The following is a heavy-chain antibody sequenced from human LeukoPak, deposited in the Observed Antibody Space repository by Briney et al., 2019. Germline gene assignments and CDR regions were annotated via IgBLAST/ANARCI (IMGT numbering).Heavy chain of an antibody. CDR3: ANVAAAKFYYFDY. D-gene: IGHD2-21*01. J-gene: IGHJ4*02. CDR2: INGTGVST. Sequence: GGSLRLSCAASGFTFSSYAMSWVRQAPGKGLEWVSTINGTGVSTFYTDSVKGRLTISRDNSKNTLYLQMNSLRAEDTAVYYCANVAAAKFYYFDYWGQGTLVTVSS. V-gene: IGHV3-23*01. CDR1: GFTFSSYA.